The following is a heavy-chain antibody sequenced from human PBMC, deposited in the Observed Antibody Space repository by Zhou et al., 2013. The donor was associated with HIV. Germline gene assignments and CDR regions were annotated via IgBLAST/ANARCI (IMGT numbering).Heavy chain of an antibody. CDR2: INPINGGT. CDR3: ARDIGPDYDSAAYYVSETYTFDY. J-gene: IGHJ4*02. CDR1: GYTFTGYY. Sequence: QVQLVQSGTELKRPGASLKVSCKASGYTFTGYYVHWVRQAPGQGLEWLGWINPINGGTDYARKFQGRVTMTWDTSISTAYMELSRLKSDDTAIYYCARDIGPDYDSAAYYVSETYTFDYWAREPSVTVSS. V-gene: IGHV1-2*02. D-gene: IGHD3-22*01.